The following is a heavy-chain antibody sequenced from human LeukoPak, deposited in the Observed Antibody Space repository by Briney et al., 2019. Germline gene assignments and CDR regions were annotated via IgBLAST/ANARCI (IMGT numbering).Heavy chain of an antibody. CDR1: EFTVSSNY. Sequence: GGSLRLSCAASEFTVSSNYMSWVRQAPGKGLEWVSVIYSGGSTYYADSVKGRCTISRDNSKNTLYLQMNSLRVGDTAVYYCASQSYARFDPWGQGTLVTVSS. CDR3: ASQSYARFDP. D-gene: IGHD3-16*01. J-gene: IGHJ5*02. CDR2: IYSGGST. V-gene: IGHV3-66*04.